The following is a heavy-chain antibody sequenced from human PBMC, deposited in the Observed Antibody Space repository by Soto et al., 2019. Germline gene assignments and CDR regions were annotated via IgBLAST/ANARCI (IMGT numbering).Heavy chain of an antibody. V-gene: IGHV1-69*01. Sequence: QVQLVQFGAEVKKPGSSVKVSCKASGGSFSSYAFSWVRQAPGQGLEWMGGIIRIFHTPTYAQNFQGRVTMTADESTSTSYMELISLRSDDTAVYYCVHRRDGYNSAFFDYWGQGTLVTVSS. J-gene: IGHJ4*02. CDR1: GGSFSSYA. D-gene: IGHD5-12*01. CDR2: IIRIFHTP. CDR3: VHRRDGYNSAFFDY.